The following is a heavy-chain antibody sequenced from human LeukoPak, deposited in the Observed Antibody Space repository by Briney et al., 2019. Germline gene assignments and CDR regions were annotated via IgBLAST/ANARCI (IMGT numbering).Heavy chain of an antibody. CDR2: ISGSGGST. CDR3: AKDHSGWYQAEYFQH. Sequence: PGGSLRLSCAASGFTFSSYAMSWVRRAPGKGLEWVSAISGSGGSTYYADSVKGRFTISRDNSKNTLYLQMNSLRAEDTAVYYCAKDHSGWYQAEYFQHWGQGTLVTVSS. V-gene: IGHV3-23*01. D-gene: IGHD6-19*01. J-gene: IGHJ1*01. CDR1: GFTFSSYA.